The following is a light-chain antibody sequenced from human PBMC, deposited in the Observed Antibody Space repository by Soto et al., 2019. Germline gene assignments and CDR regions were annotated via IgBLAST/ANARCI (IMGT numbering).Light chain of an antibody. J-gene: IGLJ1*01. V-gene: IGLV2-14*01. CDR1: SSDVGGYNY. CDR3: SSYTRTSTDV. Sequence: QSALTQPACVSGSPGQSTTISCTGTSSDVGGYNYVAWYQQYPGKAPKLMIEHVSNRHSGVSNRFSGSKSGNSASLTISGLQTEDEADYYCSSYTRTSTDVVGTGSKLTVL. CDR2: HVS.